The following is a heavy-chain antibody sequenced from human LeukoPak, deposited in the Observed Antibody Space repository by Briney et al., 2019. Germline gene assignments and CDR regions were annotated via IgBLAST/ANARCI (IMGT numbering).Heavy chain of an antibody. D-gene: IGHD6-25*01. V-gene: IGHV3-48*03. CDR2: ISSSGSPI. Sequence: GGSLRLSCAASGFTFNSYAMTWVRQAPGKGLEWVSYISSSGSPIYYADSVKGRFTISRDNAKNSVYLQLNSLRAEDTAVYYCARVSYSGGVYWGQGTLVTVSS. J-gene: IGHJ4*02. CDR3: ARVSYSGGVY. CDR1: GFTFNSYA.